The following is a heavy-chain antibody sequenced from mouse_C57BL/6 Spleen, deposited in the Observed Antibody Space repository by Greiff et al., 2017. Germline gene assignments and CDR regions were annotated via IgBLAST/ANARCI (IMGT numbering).Heavy chain of an antibody. CDR3: AREGSSMGNYGGWFAY. Sequence: VKFEESGPGLVAPSQSLSITCTVSGFSLTSYGVHWVRQPPGKGLEWLVVIWSDGSTTYNSALKSRLSISKDNSKSQVFLKMNSLQTDDTAMYYCAREGSSMGNYGGWFAYWGQGTLVTVSA. CDR2: IWSDGST. J-gene: IGHJ3*01. CDR1: GFSLTSYG. D-gene: IGHD2-1*01. V-gene: IGHV2-6*03.